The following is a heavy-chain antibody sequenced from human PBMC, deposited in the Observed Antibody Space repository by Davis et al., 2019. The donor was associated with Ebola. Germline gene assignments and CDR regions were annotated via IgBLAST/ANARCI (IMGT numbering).Heavy chain of an antibody. D-gene: IGHD1-26*01. J-gene: IGHJ4*02. CDR3: VRASSGSYYSVFDN. Sequence: GESLKISCITSGFTFTANSMNWVRQAPGKGLEWISYISSSGGTTYYADFVQGRFTISRDNAKKSLYLQMNSQRDEDTAVYYCVRASSGSYYSVFDNWGQGSLVTVTS. CDR2: ISSSGGTT. CDR1: GFTFTANS. V-gene: IGHV3-48*02.